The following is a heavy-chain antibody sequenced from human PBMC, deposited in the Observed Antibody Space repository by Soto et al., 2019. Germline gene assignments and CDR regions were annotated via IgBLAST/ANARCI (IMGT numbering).Heavy chain of an antibody. CDR1: GGSFSGYC. CDR2: INHSGST. CDR3: ARGSGGYCSGGSCRIVWFDP. J-gene: IGHJ5*02. Sequence: SETLSLTCAVYGGSFSGYCWSWIRQPPGKGLEWIGEINHSGSTNYNPSLKSRVTISVDTSKNQFSLKLSSVTAADTAVYYCARGSGGYCSGGSCRIVWFDPWGQGTLVTVSS. V-gene: IGHV4-34*01. D-gene: IGHD2-15*01.